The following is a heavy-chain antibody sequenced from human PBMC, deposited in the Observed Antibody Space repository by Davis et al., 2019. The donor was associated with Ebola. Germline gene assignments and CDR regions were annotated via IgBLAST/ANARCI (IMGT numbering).Heavy chain of an antibody. CDR2: IYYSGST. V-gene: IGHV4-39*01. J-gene: IGHJ4*02. D-gene: IGHD6-13*01. CDR1: GGSISSSSYY. CDR3: ARQVGGGYSSSWYDY. Sequence: MPSETLSLTCTVSGGSISSSSYYWGWIRQPPGKGLEWIGSIYYSGSTYYNPSLKSRVTISVDTSKNQFSLKLSSVTAADTAVYYCARQVGGGYSSSWYDYWGQGTLVTVSS.